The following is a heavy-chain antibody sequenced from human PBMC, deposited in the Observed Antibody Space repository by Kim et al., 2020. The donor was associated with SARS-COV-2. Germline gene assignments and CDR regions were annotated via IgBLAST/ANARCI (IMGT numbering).Heavy chain of an antibody. CDR3: ARDLRQWLAHTSPDYDYYGMDV. CDR1: GFTFSSYA. CDR2: ISYDGSNK. D-gene: IGHD6-19*01. J-gene: IGHJ6*02. Sequence: GGSLRLSCVASGFTFSSYAMHWDRQAPGKGLGWVTVISYDGSNKYYIDSVKGRFTISRDNSKSTLYLQMNSLRAEDTGVYYCARDLRQWLAHTSPDYDYYGMDVWGQGTTVTVSS. V-gene: IGHV3-30-3*01.